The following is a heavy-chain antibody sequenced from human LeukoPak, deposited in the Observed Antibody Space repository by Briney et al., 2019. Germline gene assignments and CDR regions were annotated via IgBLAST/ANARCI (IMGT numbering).Heavy chain of an antibody. D-gene: IGHD1-26*01. CDR1: GGSISSSS. V-gene: IGHV3-30-3*01. CDR2: ISYDGSNK. CDR3: ARDRGGSYYYYGMDV. J-gene: IGHJ6*02. Sequence: LSLTCTVSGGSISSSSYYWGWIRQPPGKGLEWVAVISYDGSNKYYADSVKGRFTISRDNSKNTLYLQMNSLRAEDTAVYYCARDRGGSYYYYGMDVWGQGTTVTVSS.